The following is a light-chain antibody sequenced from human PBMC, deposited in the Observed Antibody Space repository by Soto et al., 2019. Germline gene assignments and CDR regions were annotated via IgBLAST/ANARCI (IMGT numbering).Light chain of an antibody. CDR3: QQYYDWPIT. CDR1: QSVDSIY. CDR2: RTS. Sequence: EIVLTQSPGTLSLSPGERATLSCRASQSVDSIYLAWYQQKPGQAPRLLMFRTSSRATGIPARFSGSGSGADFTLTISSLQSEDFAVYYCQQYYDWPITFGQGTRLEIK. J-gene: IGKJ5*01. V-gene: IGKV3-20*01.